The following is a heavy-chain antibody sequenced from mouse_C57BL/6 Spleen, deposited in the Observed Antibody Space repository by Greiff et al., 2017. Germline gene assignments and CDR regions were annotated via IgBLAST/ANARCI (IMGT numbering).Heavy chain of an antibody. Sequence: EVKLVESGPGLVKPSQSLSLTCSVTGYSITSGYYWNWIRQFPGNKLEWMGYISYDGSNNYNPSLKNRISITRDTSKNQFFLKLNSVTTEDTATYYCARWGYDYDFDYWGQGTTLTVSS. J-gene: IGHJ2*01. D-gene: IGHD2-4*01. CDR3: ARWGYDYDFDY. CDR2: ISYDGSN. V-gene: IGHV3-6*01. CDR1: GYSITSGYY.